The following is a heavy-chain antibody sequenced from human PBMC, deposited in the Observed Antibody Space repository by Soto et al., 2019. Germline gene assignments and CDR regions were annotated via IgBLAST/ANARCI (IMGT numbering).Heavy chain of an antibody. J-gene: IGHJ5*02. Sequence: ASVKVSCKASGYTFTSYGISWVRQAPGQGLEWMGWISAYNGNTNYAQRLQGRVTMTTDTSTSTAYMELRSLRSDDTAVYYCASDVHKRPFDTWGQGTLVTVSS. CDR1: GYTFTSYG. CDR2: ISAYNGNT. V-gene: IGHV1-18*01. CDR3: ASDVHKRPFDT.